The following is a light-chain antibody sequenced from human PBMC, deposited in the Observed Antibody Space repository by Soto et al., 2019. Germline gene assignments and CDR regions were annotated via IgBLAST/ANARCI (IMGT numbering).Light chain of an antibody. CDR3: QQSYNYPST. V-gene: IGKV1-8*01. J-gene: IGKJ1*01. CDR2: AAS. CDR1: QDVSSY. Sequence: AIRMTQSPSSFSASTGDRVTITCRASQDVSSYLAWYQQKPGKAPELLIYAASTLQTGVPSRFSGSGSGTDFTLTISNLQSEDFATSYCQQSYNYPSTFGQGTKVEI.